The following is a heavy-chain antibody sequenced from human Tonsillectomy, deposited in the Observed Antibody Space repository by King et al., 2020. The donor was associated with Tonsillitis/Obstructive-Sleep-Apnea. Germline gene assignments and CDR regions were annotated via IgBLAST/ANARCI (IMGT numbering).Heavy chain of an antibody. CDR2: IYSGGRT. CDR1: GFTVSTNY. D-gene: IGHD1-26*01. J-gene: IGHJ4*02. Sequence: VQLVESGGGLIQPGGSLRLSCAASGFTVSTNYMSWVRQAPGKGLEWVSVIYSGGRTYYADSVKGRFTISRDNSKNTLYLQMNSLRAEDTAVYYCARGRGGTYYNHLDYWGQGTLVTVSS. CDR3: ARGRGGTYYNHLDY. V-gene: IGHV3-53*01.